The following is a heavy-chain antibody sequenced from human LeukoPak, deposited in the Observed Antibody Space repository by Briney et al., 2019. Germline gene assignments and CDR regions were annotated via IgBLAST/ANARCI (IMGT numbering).Heavy chain of an antibody. CDR1: GFTFSSYA. J-gene: IGHJ4*02. CDR2: ISTSGGSS. V-gene: IGHV3-23*01. CDR3: AIMHPYYDGSGYWVQ. Sequence: NPGGSLRLSCAASGFTFSSYAMSWVRQAPGKGLEWVSGISTSGGSSSYADSVKGRFTISRDNPRKTLYMQMNSLRAEDTALYYCAIMHPYYDGSGYWVQWGQGTLVTVSS. D-gene: IGHD3-22*01.